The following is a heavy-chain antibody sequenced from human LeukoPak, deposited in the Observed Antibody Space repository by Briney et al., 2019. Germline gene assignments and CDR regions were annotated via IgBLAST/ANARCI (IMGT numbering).Heavy chain of an antibody. J-gene: IGHJ4*02. D-gene: IGHD2-2*02. CDR3: ARVLSFHCSSTSCYTGYFDY. CDR2: INPNSGGT. CDR1: GYTFTGYY. V-gene: IGHV1-2*02. Sequence: ASVKVSCKASGYTFTGYYIHWVRQAPGQGLEWMGWINPNSGGTNYAQKFQGRVTMTRDTSISTAYMELSRLRSDDTAVYYCARVLSFHCSSTSCYTGYFDYWGQGTLVTVSS.